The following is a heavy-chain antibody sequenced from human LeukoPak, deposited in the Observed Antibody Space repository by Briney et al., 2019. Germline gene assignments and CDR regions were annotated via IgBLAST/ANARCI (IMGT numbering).Heavy chain of an antibody. Sequence: PSETLSLNCVVSGGSFSDFYWAWIRQSPEKGLEWIGEINHSGSTTNNPSLRNRVTISVAAPKNQVSLELTSVTDADTAVYYCARGRYGRKHKGGFYYFDYWGQGTLVTVSS. V-gene: IGHV4-34*01. CDR3: ARGRYGRKHKGGFYYFDY. J-gene: IGHJ4*02. CDR1: GGSFSDFY. CDR2: INHSGST. D-gene: IGHD1-14*01.